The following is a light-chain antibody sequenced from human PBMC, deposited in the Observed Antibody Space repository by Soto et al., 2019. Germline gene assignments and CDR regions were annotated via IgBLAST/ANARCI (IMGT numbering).Light chain of an antibody. CDR3: QQYGSSYPWT. Sequence: EIVLKQSPGTLSLSRGEGATLSCRASQSVSSNYLAWYQQKPGQAPRLLIYGASSRATGIPDRFSGSGSGTDFTLTIRRLEPEDFAVYYCQQYGSSYPWTFGQGTKVDIK. V-gene: IGKV3-20*01. CDR1: QSVSSNY. CDR2: GAS. J-gene: IGKJ1*01.